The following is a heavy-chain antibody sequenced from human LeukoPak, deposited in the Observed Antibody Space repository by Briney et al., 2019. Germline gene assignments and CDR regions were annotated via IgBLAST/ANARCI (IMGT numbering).Heavy chain of an antibody. V-gene: IGHV3-30*03. Sequence: PGGSLRLSCAASGFTFSSYGMHWVRQAPGKGLEWVAVISYDGSNKYYADSVKGRLTISRDNSKNTLYLQMNSLRAEDTAVYYCARDRRRRTYYYDSSGYYFGDYWGQGTLVTVSS. CDR2: ISYDGSNK. CDR1: GFTFSSYG. CDR3: ARDRRRRTYYYDSSGYYFGDY. D-gene: IGHD3-22*01. J-gene: IGHJ4*02.